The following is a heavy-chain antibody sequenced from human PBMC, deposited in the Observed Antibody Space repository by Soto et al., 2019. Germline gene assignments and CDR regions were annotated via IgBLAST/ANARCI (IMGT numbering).Heavy chain of an antibody. V-gene: IGHV4-34*01. D-gene: IGHD2-15*01. Sequence: QVQLQQWGAGLLKPSETLSLTCAVYGGSFSGYYWSWIRQPPGKGLEWIGEINHSGSTNYNPSLKSRVTISVDTSKNQFSLKLSSVTAADTAVYYCARGPDIVVVVAATCCYVDYWGQGTLVTVSS. CDR3: ARGPDIVVVVAATCCYVDY. J-gene: IGHJ4*02. CDR2: INHSGST. CDR1: GGSFSGYY.